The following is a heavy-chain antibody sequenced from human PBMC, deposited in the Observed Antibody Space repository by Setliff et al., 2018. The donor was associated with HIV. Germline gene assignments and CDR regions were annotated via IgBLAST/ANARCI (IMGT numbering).Heavy chain of an antibody. V-gene: IGHV4-4*07. J-gene: IGHJ5*02. D-gene: IGHD7-27*01. Sequence: SETLSLTCSVSGGSISNFYWSWIRQPPGKGLEWVGHIYSTGDTNYNPSLKSRVTLSADTSKNQLSLSLTSVTAADTAVFYCARRGPGDQTWFDPWGQGILVTVSS. CDR2: IYSTGDT. CDR3: ARRGPGDQTWFDP. CDR1: GGSISNFY.